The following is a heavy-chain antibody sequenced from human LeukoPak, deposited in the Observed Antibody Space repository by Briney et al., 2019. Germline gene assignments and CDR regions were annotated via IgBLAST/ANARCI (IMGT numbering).Heavy chain of an antibody. Sequence: GGSLRLSCAASGFTFSNYAMSWVRQAPGKGLEWLSAISGSGGITYYADSVKGRFTISRDNSKNTLYLQMNSLRAEDTAVYYCARLYDSSGPTFDPWGQGTLATVSS. CDR2: ISGSGGIT. J-gene: IGHJ5*02. V-gene: IGHV3-23*01. CDR1: GFTFSNYA. CDR3: ARLYDSSGPTFDP. D-gene: IGHD3-22*01.